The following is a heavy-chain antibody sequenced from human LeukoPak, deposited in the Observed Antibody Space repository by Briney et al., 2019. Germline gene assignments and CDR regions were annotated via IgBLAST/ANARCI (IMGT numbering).Heavy chain of an antibody. Sequence: PGGSLRLSCAASGFTFSSYAMSWVRQAPGKGLEWVSIISGSGASTYYADSVKGRFTISRDNSKNTLYLQMSRLRVEDTAVYHCAKVLRGKYDILTGYYRAPADYWGQVTLVTVSS. CDR1: GFTFSSYA. V-gene: IGHV3-23*01. J-gene: IGHJ4*02. CDR2: ISGSGAST. CDR3: AKVLRGKYDILTGYYRAPADY. D-gene: IGHD3-9*01.